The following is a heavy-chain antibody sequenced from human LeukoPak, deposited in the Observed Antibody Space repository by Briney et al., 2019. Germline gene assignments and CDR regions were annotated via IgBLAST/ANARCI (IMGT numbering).Heavy chain of an antibody. CDR1: GYTFTGYY. CDR3: VVVVAAKDNYFDY. J-gene: IGHJ4*02. D-gene: IGHD2-15*01. CDR2: INPNSGGT. V-gene: IGHV1-2*02. Sequence: ASVKVSCKASGYTFTGYYIHWVRQAPGQGLEWMGWINPNSGGTNYAQKFQGRVTMTTDTSTSTAYMELRSLRSDDTAVYYCVVVVAAKDNYFDYWGQGTLVTVSS.